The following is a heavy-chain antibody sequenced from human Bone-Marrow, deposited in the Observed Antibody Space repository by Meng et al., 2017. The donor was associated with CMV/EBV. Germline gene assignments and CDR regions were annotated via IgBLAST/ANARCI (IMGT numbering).Heavy chain of an antibody. CDR1: RGSFGGYS. CDR2: INHSGST. J-gene: IGHJ6*02. D-gene: IGHD7-27*01. V-gene: IGHV4-34*01. CDR3: ARGRLGISRLRYYGMDV. Sequence: SQTLSLTCPRYRGSFGGYSWSWLRQPPGKGLEWIGEINHSGSTNYNPSLKSRVTIPVDTSKNQFSLKLSSVTAADTAVYYCARGRLGISRLRYYGMDVWGQGTTVTVSS.